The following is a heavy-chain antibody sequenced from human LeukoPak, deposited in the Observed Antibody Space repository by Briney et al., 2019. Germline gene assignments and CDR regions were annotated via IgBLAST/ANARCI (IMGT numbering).Heavy chain of an antibody. J-gene: IGHJ4*02. Sequence: PGGSLRLSCAASGFTLSSYAMSWVRQAPGKGLEWVSAISGSGGSTYYADSVKGRFTISRDNSKNTLYLQMNSLRAEDTAVYYCAKDWAPNPKVRGYKPTAVFDYWGQGTLVTVSS. D-gene: IGHD3-10*01. CDR3: AKDWAPNPKVRGYKPTAVFDY. CDR2: ISGSGGST. CDR1: GFTLSSYA. V-gene: IGHV3-23*01.